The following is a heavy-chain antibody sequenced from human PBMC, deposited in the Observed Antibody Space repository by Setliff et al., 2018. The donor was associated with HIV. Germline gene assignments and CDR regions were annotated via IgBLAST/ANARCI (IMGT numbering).Heavy chain of an antibody. CDR2: IAFDGSNK. D-gene: IGHD1-26*01. J-gene: IGHJ3*02. V-gene: IGHV3-30*18. CDR3: VKDRGSGSFAFDI. Sequence: RLSCAASGFRFSNYWMSWVRQAPGKGLEWVAFIAFDGSNKYYIDSRKGRFTISRDNPKKTVYLQINSLRVEDTSVYYCVKDRGSGSFAFDIWGQGTMVTVSS. CDR1: GFRFSNYW.